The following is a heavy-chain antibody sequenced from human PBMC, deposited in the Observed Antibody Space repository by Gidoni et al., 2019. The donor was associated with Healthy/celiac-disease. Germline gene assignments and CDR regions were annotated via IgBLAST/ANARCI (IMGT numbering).Heavy chain of an antibody. V-gene: IGHV3-48*03. CDR1: GFTFRSYA. CDR2: ISSRGSTI. CDR3: ARVNGGGGDY. J-gene: IGHJ4*02. Sequence: EVQLVESGGGLVQPGGSLRLSCAASGFTFRSYAMNWVRQAPGKGLEWVSYISSRGSTIYYADSVKGRFTISRDNAKSLYLQMNSLRAEDTAVYYGARVNGGGGDYWGQGTLVTVSS. D-gene: IGHD3-10*01.